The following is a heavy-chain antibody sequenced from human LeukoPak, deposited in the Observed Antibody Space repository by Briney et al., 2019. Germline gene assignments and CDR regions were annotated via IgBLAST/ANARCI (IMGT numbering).Heavy chain of an antibody. Sequence: GGSLRLSCAASGITFDNNGMNWVRQAPGKGLEWVSGINWNGDTTGYADSVKGRFTISRDNAKNSLYLQMDSLRAEDTALYYCARTYDSSGYFYLVFDLWGQGTLVTVSS. CDR2: INWNGDTT. CDR1: GITFDNNG. CDR3: ARTYDSSGYFYLVFDL. D-gene: IGHD3-22*01. V-gene: IGHV3-20*04. J-gene: IGHJ4*02.